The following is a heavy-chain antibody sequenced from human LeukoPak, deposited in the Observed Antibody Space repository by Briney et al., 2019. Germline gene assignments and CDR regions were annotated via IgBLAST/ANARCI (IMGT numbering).Heavy chain of an antibody. J-gene: IGHJ4*02. Sequence: SETLSLTCTVSGGSISSYYWSWIRQPPGKGLEWIGYIYYSGSTNYNPSLKSQVTISVDTPKNQFSLKLSSVTAADTAVYYCAISYDSSGYYYYFDYWGQGTLVTVSS. CDR2: IYYSGST. D-gene: IGHD3-22*01. CDR1: GGSISSYY. V-gene: IGHV4-59*01. CDR3: AISYDSSGYYYYFDY.